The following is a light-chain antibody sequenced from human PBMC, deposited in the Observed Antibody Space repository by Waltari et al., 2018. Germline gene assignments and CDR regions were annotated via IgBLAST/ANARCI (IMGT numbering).Light chain of an antibody. Sequence: IQLTQSPSSLSASVGDRVTITCRASQGISNYLAGYQQKPGKVPKPLIPSASTLQSGVPSRFSGSGSGTDFTLTISSLQPEDFATYYCQQLHSPGYTFGQGTKLEIK. CDR3: QQLHSPGYT. J-gene: IGKJ2*01. CDR2: SAS. CDR1: QGISNY. V-gene: IGKV1-9*01.